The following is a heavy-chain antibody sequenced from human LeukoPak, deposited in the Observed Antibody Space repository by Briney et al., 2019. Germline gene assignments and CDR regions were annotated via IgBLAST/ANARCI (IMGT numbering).Heavy chain of an antibody. CDR1: SGSISSSNYY. Sequence: SETLSLTCTVSSGSISSSNYYWSWIRQPAGKGLEWIGRISTIGIANYNPSLNSRVTISIDTSKNQFSLKLSSVTAADTAVYYCARARTTGSDYWGQGTLVTVSS. J-gene: IGHJ4*02. D-gene: IGHD1-26*01. CDR2: ISTIGIA. CDR3: ARARTTGSDY. V-gene: IGHV4-61*02.